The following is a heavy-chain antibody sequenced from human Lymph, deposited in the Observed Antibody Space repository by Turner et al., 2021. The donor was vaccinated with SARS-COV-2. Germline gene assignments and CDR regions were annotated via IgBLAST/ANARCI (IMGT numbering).Heavy chain of an antibody. Sequence: EVQLVESGGGLVPPGGSLILSCAASGIIVSRNYMSWVRQARGKGLERVAGVCSGGSTFYADSVKGRFTMSRDNTKKTLYLQMNSRRAEDTAVYYCARDFREGAFDIWGQGTMVTISS. CDR2: VCSGGST. V-gene: IGHV3-66*01. D-gene: IGHD3-10*01. J-gene: IGHJ3*02. CDR1: GIIVSRNY. CDR3: ARDFREGAFDI.